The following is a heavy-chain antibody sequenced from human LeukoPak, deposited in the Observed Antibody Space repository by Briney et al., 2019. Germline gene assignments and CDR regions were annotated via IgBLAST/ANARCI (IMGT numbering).Heavy chain of an antibody. CDR1: GGSISSSNW. CDR2: IYHSGST. J-gene: IGHJ4*02. V-gene: IGHV4-4*02. D-gene: IGHD3-3*01. Sequence: SETLSLTCAVSGGSISSSNWWSWVRQPPGKGLEWIGEIYHSGSTNYDPSLKSRVTISVDTSKNQFSLKLSSVTAADTAVYYCARGSITIFGVVIQDYWGQGTLVTVSS. CDR3: ARGSITIFGVVIQDY.